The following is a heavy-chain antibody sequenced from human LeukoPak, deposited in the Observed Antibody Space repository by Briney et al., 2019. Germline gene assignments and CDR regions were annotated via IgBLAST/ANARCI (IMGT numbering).Heavy chain of an antibody. CDR3: AKGTIFGVVTLSYFDY. J-gene: IGHJ4*02. CDR1: GFTFSSYS. V-gene: IGHV3-21*04. D-gene: IGHD3-3*01. Sequence: PGGSLRLSCAASGFTFSSYSMNWVRQAPGKGLEWVSSISSSSSYIYYADSVKGRFTISRDNSKNTLYLQMNSLRAEDTALYYCAKGTIFGVVTLSYFDYWGQGTLVTVSS. CDR2: ISSSSSYI.